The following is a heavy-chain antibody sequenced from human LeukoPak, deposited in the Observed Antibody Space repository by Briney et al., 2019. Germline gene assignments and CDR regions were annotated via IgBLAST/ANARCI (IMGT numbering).Heavy chain of an antibody. J-gene: IGHJ4*02. D-gene: IGHD3-22*01. Sequence: GGSLRLSCAASGFTFSDAWMSWVRQAPGKGLEWVGRIFSKSHGETTYNAAPVKGRFTISRDDSKDTLYLQMNSLQTEDTGVYYCSSHYDGSGDYWGQGTLVTVSS. CDR3: SSHYDGSGDY. CDR2: IFSKSHGETT. CDR1: GFTFSDAW. V-gene: IGHV3-15*01.